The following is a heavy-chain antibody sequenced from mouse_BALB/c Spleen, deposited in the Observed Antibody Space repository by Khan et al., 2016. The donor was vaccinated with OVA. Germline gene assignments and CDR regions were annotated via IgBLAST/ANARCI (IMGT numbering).Heavy chain of an antibody. CDR1: GDSITSGY. CDR3: ARSTYRYAFAY. J-gene: IGHJ3*01. D-gene: IGHD2-14*01. Sequence: VQLKESGPSLVKPSQTLSLTCSVSGDSITSGYWSWIRQFPGNKLEYMGYIIYTGYTDYNPSLKSRIAITRHTSKNQYYLQLNSVTAEDTATYYCARSTYRYAFAYWGQGTLVTVSA. CDR2: IIYTGYT. V-gene: IGHV3-8*02.